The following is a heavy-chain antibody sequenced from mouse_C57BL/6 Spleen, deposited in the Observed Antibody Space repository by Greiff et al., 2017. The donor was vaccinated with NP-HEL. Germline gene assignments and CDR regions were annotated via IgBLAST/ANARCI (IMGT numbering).Heavy chain of an antibody. CDR3: ARGDYGKYYYAMDY. V-gene: IGHV1-22*01. J-gene: IGHJ4*01. Sequence: EVQGVESGPELVKPGASVKMSCKASGYTFTDYNMHWVKQSHGKSLEWIGYINPNNGGTSYNQKFKGKATLTVNKSSSTAYMELRSLTSEDSAVYYCARGDYGKYYYAMDYWGQGTSVTVSS. CDR1: GYTFTDYN. D-gene: IGHD1-1*01. CDR2: INPNNGGT.